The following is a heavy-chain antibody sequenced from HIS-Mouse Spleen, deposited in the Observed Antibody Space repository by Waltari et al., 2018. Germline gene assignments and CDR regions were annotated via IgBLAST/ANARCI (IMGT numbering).Heavy chain of an antibody. CDR1: GYTFTSYD. J-gene: IGHJ4*02. CDR2: TNPNSGNT. V-gene: IGHV1-8*01. CDR3: ARGHDYSNYFDY. D-gene: IGHD4-4*01. Sequence: QVQLVQSGAEVKKPGASVKVSCKASGYTFTSYDINWVRQATGQGLEWMGGTNPNSGNTGYAQKFQGRVTMTRNTSISTAYMELSSLRSEDTAVYYCARGHDYSNYFDYWGQGTLVTVSS.